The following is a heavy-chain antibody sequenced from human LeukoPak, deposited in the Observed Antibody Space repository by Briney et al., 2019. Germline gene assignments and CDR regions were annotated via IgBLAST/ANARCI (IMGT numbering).Heavy chain of an antibody. CDR3: ARGRLGLSFDY. CDR2: ISSSGSTI. D-gene: IGHD5-12*01. J-gene: IGHJ4*02. V-gene: IGHV3-48*04. CDR1: GFSFSSYS. Sequence: GGSLRLSCAASGFSFSSYSMNWVRQAPGKGLEWVSHISSSGSTIYYADSVKGRFTISRDNAKNSLYLQMNSLRAEDTAVYYCARGRLGLSFDYWGQGTLVTVSS.